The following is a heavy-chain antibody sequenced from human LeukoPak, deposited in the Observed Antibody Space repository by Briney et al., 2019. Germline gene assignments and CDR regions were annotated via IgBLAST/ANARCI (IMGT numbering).Heavy chain of an antibody. CDR2: ISGSGGST. J-gene: IGHJ3*02. Sequence: GGSLRLSCAASGFTFSSYAMSWVRQAPGRGLEWVSAISGSGGSTYYADSVKGRFAISRDNSKNTLYLQMNSLRAEDTAVYYCAKADANYDFWSGYPDAFDIWGQGTMVTVSS. CDR3: AKADANYDFWSGYPDAFDI. V-gene: IGHV3-23*01. D-gene: IGHD3-3*01. CDR1: GFTFSSYA.